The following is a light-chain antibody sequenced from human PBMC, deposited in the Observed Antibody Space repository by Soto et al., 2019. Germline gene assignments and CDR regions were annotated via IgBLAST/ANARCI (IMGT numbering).Light chain of an antibody. J-gene: IGLJ1*01. V-gene: IGLV2-14*01. CDR1: ISDVGDYNY. CDR2: AVS. CDR3: SYMRNSLYV. Sequence: QPVPAQPASVYGSPRQAITISCTGTISDVGDYNYVSWYQQHPGKAPKLMISAVSNRPSGVSDRFSASKSGNTASLTISGLQPADEADYYCSYMRNSLYVFGTGTKVTV.